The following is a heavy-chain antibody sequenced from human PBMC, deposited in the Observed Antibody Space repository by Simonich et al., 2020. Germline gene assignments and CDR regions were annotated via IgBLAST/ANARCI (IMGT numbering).Heavy chain of an antibody. V-gene: IGHV1-2*02. CDR3: ARSSDLLNWNDGPYY. Sequence: QVQLVQSGAEVKKPGASVKVSCKASGYTFTGYYMHWVRQAPGQGLEGMGWINPNSGDTNYAQKVQGRVTRTRDTAISTAYMERSRLRSDDTAVYYCARSSDLLNWNDGPYYWGQGTLVTVSS. D-gene: IGHD1-1*01. J-gene: IGHJ4*02. CDR2: INPNSGDT. CDR1: GYTFTGYY.